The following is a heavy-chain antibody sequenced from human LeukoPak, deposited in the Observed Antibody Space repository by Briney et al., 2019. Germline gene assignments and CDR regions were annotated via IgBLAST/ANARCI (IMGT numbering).Heavy chain of an antibody. J-gene: IGHJ4*02. CDR2: IKQDGSEK. CDR1: GFTFSSYW. V-gene: IGHV3-7*01. Sequence: GGSLRLSCAASGFTFSSYWISWVRQAPGKGLEWVANIKQDGSEKFYVDSVKGRFTISRDNAKNSVYLQLNSLRAEDTAVYYCARDLRKVEATKDYWGQGTLVTVSS. CDR3: ARDLRKVEATKDY. D-gene: IGHD1-1*01.